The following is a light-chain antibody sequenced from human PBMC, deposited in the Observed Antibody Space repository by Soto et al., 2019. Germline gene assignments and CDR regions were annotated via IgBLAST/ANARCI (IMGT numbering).Light chain of an antibody. J-gene: IGLJ2*01. V-gene: IGLV2-14*01. CDR1: SSDVGGYNY. Sequence: QSALTQPASVSGSPGQSITISCTGASSDVGGYNYVSWYQQYPGKAPKLMIYEVSNRPSGVSNRFSGSKSGNTASLTISGLKAEDEADYYCSSYTSSITLVFGGGTKLTVL. CDR3: SSYTSSITLV. CDR2: EVS.